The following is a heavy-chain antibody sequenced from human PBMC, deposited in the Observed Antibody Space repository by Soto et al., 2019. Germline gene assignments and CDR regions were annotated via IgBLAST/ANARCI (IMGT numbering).Heavy chain of an antibody. D-gene: IGHD5-18*01. J-gene: IGHJ4*02. CDR1: GGSVSSGSYY. CDR3: ARVLPKRGPQLWFVGDYFDY. CDR2: IYYSGST. Sequence: QVQLQESGPGLVKPSETLSLTCTVSGGSVSSGSYYWSWIRQPPGKGLEWIGYIYYSGSTNYNPSLKSRVPISVDTSKNQFSLKLSSVTAADTAVYYCARVLPKRGPQLWFVGDYFDYWGQGTLVTVSS. V-gene: IGHV4-61*01.